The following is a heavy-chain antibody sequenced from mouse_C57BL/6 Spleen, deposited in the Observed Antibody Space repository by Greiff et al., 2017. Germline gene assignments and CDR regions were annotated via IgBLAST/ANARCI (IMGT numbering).Heavy chain of an antibody. CDR3: ARSQYYYGSSLYAMDD. CDR1: GYAFSSYW. V-gene: IGHV1-80*01. J-gene: IGHJ4*01. CDR2: IYPGDGDT. D-gene: IGHD1-1*01. Sequence: QVQLKQSGAELVKPGASVKISCKASGYAFSSYWMNWVKQRPGKGLEWIGQIYPGDGDTNYNGKFKGKATLTADKSSSTAYMQLSSLTSEDSAVYFCARSQYYYGSSLYAMDDWGQGTSVTVSS.